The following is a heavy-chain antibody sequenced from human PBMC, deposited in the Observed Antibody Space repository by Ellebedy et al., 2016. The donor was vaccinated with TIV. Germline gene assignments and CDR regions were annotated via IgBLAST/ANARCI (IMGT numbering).Heavy chain of an antibody. V-gene: IGHV3-23*01. Sequence: GESLKISCAASGFTFSNYAMTWVRQAPGKGLEWVSAISGSGTNTHYTDSLRGRFTISRDNSKNTLYLQIDSLRAEDTAVYYCARDRITGVGMWYFDLWGRGTLVTVSS. CDR2: ISGSGTNT. J-gene: IGHJ2*01. D-gene: IGHD1-14*01. CDR3: ARDRITGVGMWYFDL. CDR1: GFTFSNYA.